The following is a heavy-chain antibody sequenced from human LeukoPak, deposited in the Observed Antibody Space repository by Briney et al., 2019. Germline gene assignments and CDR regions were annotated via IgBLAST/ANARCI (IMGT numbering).Heavy chain of an antibody. CDR3: ARQNPAASGQGLDY. Sequence: SETLSLTCTVSGGSISGYYWSWIRQPPGQGLEWIGYIHYGGSTNYNPSLKSRVTFSVDTSKNQFSLELTSVTAADTAVYYCARQNPAASGQGLDYWGQGTLVTVSS. CDR2: IHYGGST. CDR1: GGSISGYY. V-gene: IGHV4-59*08. J-gene: IGHJ4*02. D-gene: IGHD6-13*01.